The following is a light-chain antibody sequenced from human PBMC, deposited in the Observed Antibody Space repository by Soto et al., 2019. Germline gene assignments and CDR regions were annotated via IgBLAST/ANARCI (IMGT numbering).Light chain of an antibody. V-gene: IGLV1-51*02. CDR3: GAWDISLSAYV. J-gene: IGLJ1*01. Sequence: QSALTQPPSVSAAPGQKVTISCSGSSSNIESNYVSWFQQLPRTAPNLLIYENNKRLSGFPDRFSASKSGTSATLVITGLQTGDEADYFCGAWDISLSAYVFGTGTKLTVL. CDR1: SSNIESNY. CDR2: ENN.